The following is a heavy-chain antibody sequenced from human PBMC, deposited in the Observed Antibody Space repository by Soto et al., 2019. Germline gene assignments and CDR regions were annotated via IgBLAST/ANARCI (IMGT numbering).Heavy chain of an antibody. Sequence: GSLRLSCAASGFTVSSNYMSWVRQAPGKGLEWVSVIYSGGSTYYADSVKGRFTISRDNSKNTLYLQMNSLRAEDTAVYYCARDSSGWYHAFDYWGQGTLVTVSS. CDR2: IYSGGST. V-gene: IGHV3-53*01. J-gene: IGHJ4*02. CDR3: ARDSSGWYHAFDY. CDR1: GFTVSSNY. D-gene: IGHD6-19*01.